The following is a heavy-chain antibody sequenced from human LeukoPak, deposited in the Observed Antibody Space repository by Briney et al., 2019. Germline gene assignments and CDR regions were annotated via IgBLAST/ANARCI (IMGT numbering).Heavy chain of an antibody. D-gene: IGHD3-9*01. J-gene: IGHJ4*02. CDR3: AYGYFDWKPSRVY. Sequence: GGSLRLSCAASGFTVSSNYMSWVRQAPGKGLEWVSVIYSGGGTYYADSVKGRFTISRDNAKNSLYLQINSLRAEDTAVYYCAYGYFDWKPSRVYWGQGTLVTVSS. V-gene: IGHV3-66*01. CDR1: GFTVSSNY. CDR2: IYSGGGT.